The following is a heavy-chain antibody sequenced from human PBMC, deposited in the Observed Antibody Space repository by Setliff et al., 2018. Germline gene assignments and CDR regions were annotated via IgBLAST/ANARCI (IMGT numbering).Heavy chain of an antibody. D-gene: IGHD3-10*01. V-gene: IGHV4-30-4*08. CDR2: IYYSGST. Sequence: SETLSLTCTVSGGSISSGDYYWSWIRQPPGKGLEWIGYIYYSGSTYYNPSLKSRVTISVDTSKNQFSLKLSSVTAADTAVYYCARGLLWFGEGGWFDPWGQGTLVTVSS. CDR1: GGSISSGDYY. CDR3: ARGLLWFGEGGWFDP. J-gene: IGHJ5*02.